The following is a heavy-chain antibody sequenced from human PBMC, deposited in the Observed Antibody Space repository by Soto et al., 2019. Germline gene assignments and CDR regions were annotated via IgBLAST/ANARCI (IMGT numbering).Heavy chain of an antibody. V-gene: IGHV3-23*05. CDR2: INPSGSRT. Sequence: EVQLLESGGALVQPGGSLRLSCAASEFTFSTSGMTWVRLAPGRGLDYVSAINPSGSRTYYADSVKGRFTISRDNSKNTLYLQMNSLRDEDTAIYYCAKTPRGGDYGDWYFDLWGRGTLVTVSS. J-gene: IGHJ2*01. CDR3: AKTPRGGDYGDWYFDL. CDR1: EFTFSTSG. D-gene: IGHD4-17*01.